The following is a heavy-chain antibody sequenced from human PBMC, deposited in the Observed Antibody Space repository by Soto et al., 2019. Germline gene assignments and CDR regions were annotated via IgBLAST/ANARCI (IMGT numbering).Heavy chain of an antibody. D-gene: IGHD2-2*01. J-gene: IGHJ3*02. CDR1: GFTFSNAW. V-gene: IGHV3-15*07. CDR3: TTKSHGIGYCSSTSCYFDAFDI. CDR2: IKSKTDGGTT. Sequence: GGSLRLSCAASGFTFSNAWMNWVRQAPGKGLEWVGRIKSKTDGGTTDYAAPVKGRFTISRDDSKNTLYLQMNSLKTEDTAVYYCTTKSHGIGYCSSTSCYFDAFDIWGQGTMVTVSS.